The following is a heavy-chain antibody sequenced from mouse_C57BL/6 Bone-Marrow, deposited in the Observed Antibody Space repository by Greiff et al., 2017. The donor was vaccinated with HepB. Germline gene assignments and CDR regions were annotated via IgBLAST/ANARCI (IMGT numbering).Heavy chain of an antibody. D-gene: IGHD1-1*01. V-gene: IGHV1-55*01. CDR2: IYPGSGST. CDR1: GYTFTSYW. Sequence: QVQLQQPGAELVKPGASVKMSCKASGYTFTSYWITWVKQRPGQGLEWIGDIYPGSGSTNYNEKFKSKATLTVDTSSSTAYMQLSSLTSEDSAVYYCARKIYYYGSSYSAMDYWGQGTSVTVSS. J-gene: IGHJ4*01. CDR3: ARKIYYYGSSYSAMDY.